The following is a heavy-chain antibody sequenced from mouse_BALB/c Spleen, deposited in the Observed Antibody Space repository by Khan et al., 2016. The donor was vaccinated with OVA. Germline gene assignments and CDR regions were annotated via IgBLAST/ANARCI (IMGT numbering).Heavy chain of an antibody. CDR2: LSYSGST. V-gene: IGHV3-2*02. Sequence: EVQLVESGPGLVKPSQSLSLTCTVTGYSITSDYAWNWIRQFPGNKLEWMGYLSYSGSTNYNPALKSRISITRDKSKNQFFLQLNSVTTEDTATYYCARDGSRYNYAMDYWGQGTSVTVSS. CDR3: ARDGSRYNYAMDY. CDR1: GYSITSDYA. J-gene: IGHJ4*01. D-gene: IGHD2-3*01.